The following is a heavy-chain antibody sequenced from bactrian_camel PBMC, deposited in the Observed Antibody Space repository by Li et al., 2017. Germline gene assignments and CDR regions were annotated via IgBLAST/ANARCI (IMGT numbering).Heavy chain of an antibody. CDR1: GFSFDDSD. CDR3: AADTCWGTPLTQVESFSY. CDR2: LTSYGTT. J-gene: IGHJ6*01. D-gene: IGHD5*01. Sequence: VQLVESGGGSVRPGGSLRLSCIGSGFSFDDSDMGWYRQGPGGECKLVSSLTSYGTTYYTDSVKGRFTISRDNAKKTLYLQMNSLKPEDTAMYYCAADTCWGTPLTQVESFSYWGQGTQVTVS. V-gene: IGHV3S55*01.